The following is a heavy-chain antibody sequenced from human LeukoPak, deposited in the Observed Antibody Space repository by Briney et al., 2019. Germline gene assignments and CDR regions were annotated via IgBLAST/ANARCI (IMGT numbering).Heavy chain of an antibody. J-gene: IGHJ3*02. V-gene: IGHV1-2*02. Sequence: GASVKVSCKASGYTFTGYYMHWVRQAPGQGLEWMGWINPNSGGTNYAQKFQGRVTMTRDTSISTAYMELSRLRSDDTAVYYCARLSPGYCSSTSCYTGAFDIWGQGTMVTVSS. D-gene: IGHD2-2*02. CDR3: ARLSPGYCSSTSCYTGAFDI. CDR1: GYTFTGYY. CDR2: INPNSGGT.